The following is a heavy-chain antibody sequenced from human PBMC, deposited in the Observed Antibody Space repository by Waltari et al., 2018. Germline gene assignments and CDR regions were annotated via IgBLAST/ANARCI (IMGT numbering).Heavy chain of an antibody. J-gene: IGHJ4*02. V-gene: IGHV3-30*18. CDR1: GFSCSYYA. D-gene: IGHD3-22*01. CDR2: ISSDGSNK. Sequence: QSQLVESGGGVVQPGRSLRLLCAAYGFSCSYYAIHWVRQAPGKALEWVAVISSDGSNKYYADSVKGQFTISRDNSKNTLYLQMNSLRAEDTALYSCAKDRPYESSYWGQGTLVTVSS. CDR3: AKDRPYESSY.